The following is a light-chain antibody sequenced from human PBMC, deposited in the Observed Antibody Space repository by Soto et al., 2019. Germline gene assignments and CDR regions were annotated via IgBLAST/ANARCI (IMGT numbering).Light chain of an antibody. CDR1: PSISGW. CDR2: KAP. Sequence: DIQMTQSPATLSASVGDRVTIGCRASPSISGWLDWSQQKPGKAPKLLIYKAPILESGVPSRLSRSGSATEFTLTIRSLQPEDFAYYYCHQSETFPLTFGGGTKV. CDR3: HQSETFPLT. V-gene: IGKV1-5*03. J-gene: IGKJ4*01.